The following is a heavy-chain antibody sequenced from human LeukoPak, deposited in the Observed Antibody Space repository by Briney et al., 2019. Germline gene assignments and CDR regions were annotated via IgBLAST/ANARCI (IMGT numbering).Heavy chain of an antibody. CDR1: GFTFSSYA. D-gene: IGHD3-10*01. J-gene: IGHJ4*02. CDR3: AKYYYGSGSSDFDY. Sequence: GGSLRLSCAASGFTFSSYAMSWVRQAPGKGLEWVSAISGSGDSTYYGDSVKGRFTISRDNSKNTLYLQMNSLRAEDTAVYYCAKYYYGSGSSDFDYWGQGTLVTVSS. V-gene: IGHV3-23*01. CDR2: ISGSGDST.